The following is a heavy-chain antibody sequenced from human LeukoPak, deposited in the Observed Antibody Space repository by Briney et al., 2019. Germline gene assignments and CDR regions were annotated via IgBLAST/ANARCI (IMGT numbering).Heavy chain of an antibody. J-gene: IGHJ3*01. Sequence: SETLSLTCTVSGGSISGHHWTWIRQPPGTGLEWIGYFYDSRDTNYNPSLKGRVSISIDMSNNQFSLTIYSVTAADTAMYYCARLLRPGGRTGDAFDVWGQETMVTVSS. D-gene: IGHD1-26*01. CDR3: ARLLRPGGRTGDAFDV. CDR1: GGSISGHH. V-gene: IGHV4-59*08. CDR2: FYDSRDT.